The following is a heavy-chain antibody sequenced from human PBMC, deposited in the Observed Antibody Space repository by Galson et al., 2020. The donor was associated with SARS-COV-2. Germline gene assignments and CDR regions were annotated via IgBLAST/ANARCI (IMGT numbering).Heavy chain of an antibody. CDR2: IYHSGST. CDR3: ARENTGYSGYDYYYYGMDG. CDR1: GGSISSSNW. Sequence: ASETLSLTCAVSGGSISSSNWWSWVRQPPGKGLEWIGEIYHSGSTNYNPSLKSRVTISVDKSKNQFSLKLSSVTAADTAVYYCARENTGYSGYDYYYYGMDGWGQGTTVTVSS. J-gene: IGHJ6*02. V-gene: IGHV4-4*02. D-gene: IGHD5-12*01.